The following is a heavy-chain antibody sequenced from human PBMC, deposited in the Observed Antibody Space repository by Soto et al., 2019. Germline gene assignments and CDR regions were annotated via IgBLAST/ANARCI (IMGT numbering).Heavy chain of an antibody. CDR1: GGSITIGGFY. Sequence: QVQLQESGPGLVKPSQTLSLTCSVSGGSITIGGFYWSWIRQHPEKGLEWIAYIFHSGSTDFNPSLKGRIIISADTSKNQFSLKLTSVTAADTAVYYCVRGGIAGNWFDPWGQGTLVTVSS. CDR3: VRGGIAGNWFDP. CDR2: IFHSGST. D-gene: IGHD6-13*01. V-gene: IGHV4-31*03. J-gene: IGHJ5*02.